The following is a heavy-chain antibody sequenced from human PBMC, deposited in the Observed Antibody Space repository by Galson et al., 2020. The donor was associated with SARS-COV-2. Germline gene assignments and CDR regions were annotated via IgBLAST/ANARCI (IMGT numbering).Heavy chain of an antibody. CDR3: TTSVNYYDSSGYWISDY. J-gene: IGHJ4*02. CDR2: IKSKTDGGTT. Sequence: GGPLRLSCAASGFTFSNAWMSWVRQAPGKGLEWVGRIKSKTDGGTTDYAAPVKGRFTISRDDSQNTLYLQMNSLKTEDTAVYYCTTSVNYYDSSGYWISDYWGQGTLVTVSS. V-gene: IGHV3-15*01. CDR1: GFTFSNAW. D-gene: IGHD3-22*01.